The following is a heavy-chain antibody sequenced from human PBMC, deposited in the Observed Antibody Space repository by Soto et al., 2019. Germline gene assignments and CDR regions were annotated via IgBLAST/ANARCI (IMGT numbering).Heavy chain of an antibody. CDR1: GGSISSYY. CDR3: ARRYGGNLDY. CDR2: IYYSGGT. Sequence: QVQLQESGPGLVKPSETLSLTCTVSGGSISSYYWSWIRQPPGKGLEWIGYIYYSGGTNYNPSLKGPVTIEVDSSKNHFSLTLSSVTAADTAVYYCARRYGGNLDYWGQGTLVPVSS. V-gene: IGHV4-59*08. D-gene: IGHD1-26*01. J-gene: IGHJ4*02.